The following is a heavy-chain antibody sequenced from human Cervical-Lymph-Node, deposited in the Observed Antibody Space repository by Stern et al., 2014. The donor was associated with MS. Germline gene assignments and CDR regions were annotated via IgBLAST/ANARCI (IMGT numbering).Heavy chain of an antibody. CDR2: IIPIFGTG. J-gene: IGHJ3*02. CDR3: ARDQRRLASGSFAFDI. D-gene: IGHD3-10*01. Sequence: QVQLVESGAEVKKPASAVKVSCKASGGSFSSYGFNWVRQAPGQGLEWMGGIIPIFGTGNYAQKFQGRVTITADASTNKVYLEVSTLRPDDTAVYYCARDQRRLASGSFAFDIWGQGTMVTVSS. V-gene: IGHV1-69*01. CDR1: GGSFSSYG.